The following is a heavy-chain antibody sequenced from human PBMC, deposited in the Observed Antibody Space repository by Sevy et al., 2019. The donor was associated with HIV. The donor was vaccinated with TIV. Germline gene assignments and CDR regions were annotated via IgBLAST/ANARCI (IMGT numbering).Heavy chain of an antibody. Sequence: GGSLRLSCTSSGFTFGDYAMSWFRQAPGKGLEWVAFIRRNSHEPYGGTTEYAASVKGRFTISRDDSKRIAYLQMNSLKTEDTAVYYCTRALATADTPEYYFDYWCQGILVTVSS. J-gene: IGHJ4*02. CDR1: GFTFGDYA. D-gene: IGHD5-12*01. CDR2: IRRNSHEPYGGTT. V-gene: IGHV3-49*03. CDR3: TRALATADTPEYYFDY.